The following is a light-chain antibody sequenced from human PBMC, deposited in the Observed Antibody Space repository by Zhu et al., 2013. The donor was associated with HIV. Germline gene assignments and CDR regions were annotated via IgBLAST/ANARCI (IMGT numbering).Light chain of an antibody. J-gene: IGKJ1*01. CDR3: QQYYSTPRT. V-gene: IGKV4-1*01. Sequence: DIVMTQSPDSLAVSLGETATINCKSSQSVLYSSDNRNYLAWYQQRPGQPPKLIIYWASTRESGVPDRFSGSGSGTDFTLTISSLQAEDVAVYYCQQYYSTPRTFGQGTKVEIK. CDR1: QSVLYSSDNRNY. CDR2: WAS.